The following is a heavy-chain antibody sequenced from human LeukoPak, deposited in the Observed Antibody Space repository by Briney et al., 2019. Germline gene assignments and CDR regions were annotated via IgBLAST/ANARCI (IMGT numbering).Heavy chain of an antibody. CDR3: ARDQGHYYGSGSYYYFDY. J-gene: IGHJ4*02. CDR1: GFTFSTYW. V-gene: IGHV3-7*01. CDR2: IKRDGSEK. D-gene: IGHD3-10*01. Sequence: PGGSLRLSCAASGFTFSTYWMSWVRQAPGKGLEWVANIKRDGSEKYYVDSLKGRFTISRDNAKNSLYLQMNSLRAEDTAVYHCARDQGHYYGSGSYYYFDYWGQGTLVTVSS.